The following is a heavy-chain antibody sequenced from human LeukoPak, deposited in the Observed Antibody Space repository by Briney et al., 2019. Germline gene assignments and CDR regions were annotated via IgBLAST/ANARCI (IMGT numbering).Heavy chain of an antibody. V-gene: IGHV4-4*07. CDR3: ASSVIAVAGSKHFQH. Sequence: SETLSLTCTVSGGSISSYYWSWIRQPAGKGLEWIGRIYTSGSTNYNPSLKSRVTMSVDTSKNQFSLKLSSVTAADTAVYYCASSVIAVAGSKHFQHWGQSTLVTVSS. D-gene: IGHD6-19*01. J-gene: IGHJ1*01. CDR2: IYTSGST. CDR1: GGSISSYY.